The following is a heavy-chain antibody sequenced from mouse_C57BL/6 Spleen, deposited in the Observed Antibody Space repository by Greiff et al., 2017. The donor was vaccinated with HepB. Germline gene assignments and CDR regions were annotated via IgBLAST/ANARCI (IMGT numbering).Heavy chain of an antibody. CDR1: GYSITSGYY. D-gene: IGHD1-1*01. Sequence: EVQRVESGPGLVKPSQSLSLTCSVTGYSITSGYYWNWIRQFPGNKLEWMGYISYDGSNNYNPSLKNRISITRDTSKNQFFLKLNSVTTEDTATYYCAREGYYGSSSWYFDVWGTGTTVTVSS. CDR3: AREGYYGSSSWYFDV. CDR2: ISYDGSN. V-gene: IGHV3-6*01. J-gene: IGHJ1*03.